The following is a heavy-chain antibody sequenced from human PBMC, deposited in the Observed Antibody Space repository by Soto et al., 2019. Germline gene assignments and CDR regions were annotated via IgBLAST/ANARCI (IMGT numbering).Heavy chain of an antibody. CDR3: SRQASDFWSGKPQYYMDV. J-gene: IGHJ6*03. CDR1: GLTFGGSA. D-gene: IGHD3-3*01. CDR2: IRSKPNNYAT. Sequence: EVQLVESGGGLVQPGGSLKLSCAASGLTFGGSAMHWVRQASGKGLEWVGRIRSKPNNYATAYGASVKGRFTISRDDSKNTAYLPMNSLNTEDTAVYYCSRQASDFWSGKPQYYMDVWGKGTTVTVSS. V-gene: IGHV3-73*01.